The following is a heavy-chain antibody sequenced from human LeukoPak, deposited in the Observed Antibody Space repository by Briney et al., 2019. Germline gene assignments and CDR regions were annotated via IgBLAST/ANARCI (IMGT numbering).Heavy chain of an antibody. CDR1: GGSISSYY. J-gene: IGHJ3*02. V-gene: IGHV4-59*08. CDR3: ARPLYDSSGYYLAFDI. CDR2: IYYSGST. Sequence: SETLSLTCTVSGGSISSYYWSWIRQPPGKGLEWIGYIYYSGSTNYNPSLKSQVTISVDTSKNQFSLRLSSVTAADTAVYYCARPLYDSSGYYLAFDIWGQGTMVTVSS. D-gene: IGHD3-22*01.